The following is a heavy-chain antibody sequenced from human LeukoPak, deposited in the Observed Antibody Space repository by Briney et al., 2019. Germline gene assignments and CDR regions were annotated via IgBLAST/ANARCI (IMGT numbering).Heavy chain of an antibody. J-gene: IGHJ4*02. CDR1: GGSISSGFYD. D-gene: IGHD3-10*01. V-gene: IGHV4-61*09. Sequence: SETLSLTCTDSGGSISSGFYDWYWIRQPAGKGLEWIGHIYTSKSMNYNPSLKSRVTISVDTSKNQFSLKLTSVTAADTAVYYCTKGRGIWGQGTLVTVSS. CDR2: IYTSKSM. CDR3: TKGRGI.